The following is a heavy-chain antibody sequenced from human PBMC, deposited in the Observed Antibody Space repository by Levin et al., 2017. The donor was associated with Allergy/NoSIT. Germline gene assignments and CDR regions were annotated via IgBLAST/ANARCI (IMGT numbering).Heavy chain of an antibody. V-gene: IGHV3-21*06. CDR3: ARSDCSGGACLFSFDL. J-gene: IGHJ4*02. D-gene: IGHD2-21*01. Sequence: KTGGSLRLSCGASGFSFGSYTMNWVRQAPGKGLQWVSTLSRQANFYYADSVKGRFTISRDNAQNSVYLQMNSLRAEDTAVYYCARSDCSGGACLFSFDLWGPGTLVTVSS. CDR2: LSRQANF. CDR1: GFSFGSYT.